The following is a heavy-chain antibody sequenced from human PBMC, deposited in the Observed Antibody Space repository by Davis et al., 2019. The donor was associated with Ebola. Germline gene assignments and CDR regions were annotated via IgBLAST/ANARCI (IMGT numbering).Heavy chain of an antibody. J-gene: IGHJ3*02. Sequence: GGSLRLSCAASGFTFSSYWMSWVRQASGKGLEWVGRIRSKANSYATAYAASVKGRFTISRDDSKNTAYLQMNSLKTEDTAVYYCTTKRQDDAFDIWGQGTMVTVSS. CDR1: GFTFSSYW. CDR3: TTKRQDDAFDI. CDR2: IRSKANSYAT. V-gene: IGHV3-73*01.